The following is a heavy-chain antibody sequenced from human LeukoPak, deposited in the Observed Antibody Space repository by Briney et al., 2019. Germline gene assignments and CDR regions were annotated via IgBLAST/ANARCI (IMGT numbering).Heavy chain of an antibody. V-gene: IGHV4-4*02. CDR1: GGSISSSNW. J-gene: IGHJ3*02. CDR3: ARPNSSGWYDAFDI. D-gene: IGHD6-19*01. Sequence: SETLSLTCAVSGGSISSSNWWSWVRQPPGKGLEWIGEIYHSGSTNYNPSLKSRVTISVDKSKNQFSLKLSSVTAADTAVYYCARPNSSGWYDAFDIWGQGTMVTVSS. CDR2: IYHSGST.